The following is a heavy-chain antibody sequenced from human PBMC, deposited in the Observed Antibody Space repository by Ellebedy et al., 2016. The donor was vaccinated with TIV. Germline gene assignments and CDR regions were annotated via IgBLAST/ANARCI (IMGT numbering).Heavy chain of an antibody. J-gene: IGHJ4*02. Sequence: SGPTLVKLTQTPTLTCNFSGFSFTTSGMCVSWIRQPPGRAQQWLAHIFSNDEKSYSTSLEARLSISKATAKSQVVLTVANMDPLDTATYYCVRALKYCGVDCTYKFDFWGQGALVTVSS. V-gene: IGHV2-26*01. CDR1: GFSFTTSGMC. CDR2: IFSNDEK. CDR3: VRALKYCGVDCTYKFDF. D-gene: IGHD2-21*02.